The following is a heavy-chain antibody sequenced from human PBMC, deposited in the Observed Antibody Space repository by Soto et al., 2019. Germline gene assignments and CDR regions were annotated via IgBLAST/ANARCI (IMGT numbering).Heavy chain of an antibody. D-gene: IGHD6-13*01. CDR1: GGTFSSYA. Sequence: QVQLVQSGAEVKKPGSSVNVSCKASGGTFSSYAISWVRQAPGQGLEWMGGIIPIFGTANYAQKFQGRVTITADESTSTAYMELSSLRSEDTAVYYCARGTSIAAADLFDYWGQGTLVTVSS. V-gene: IGHV1-69*01. J-gene: IGHJ4*02. CDR2: IIPIFGTA. CDR3: ARGTSIAAADLFDY.